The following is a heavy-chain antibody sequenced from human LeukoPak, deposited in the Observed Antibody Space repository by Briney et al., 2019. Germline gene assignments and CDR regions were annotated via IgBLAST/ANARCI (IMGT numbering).Heavy chain of an antibody. CDR1: GGSISSGSYY. J-gene: IGHJ4*02. V-gene: IGHV4-61*02. D-gene: IGHD6-13*01. CDR3: ARDVVAAAGTWGY. CDR2: IYTSGST. Sequence: NPSETLSLTCTVSGGSISSGSYYWSWIRQPAGKGLEWIGRIYTSGSTNYNPSLKSRLTMSVDTSKNQFSLKLGSVTAADTAVYYCARDVVAAAGTWGYWGQGTLVTVSS.